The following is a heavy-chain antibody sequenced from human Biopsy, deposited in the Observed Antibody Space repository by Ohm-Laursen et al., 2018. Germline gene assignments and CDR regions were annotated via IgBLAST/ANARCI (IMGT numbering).Heavy chain of an antibody. CDR3: ARDRGGARYGMGV. CDR2: IRRNSAII. V-gene: IGHV3-9*01. D-gene: IGHD1-26*01. CDR1: GFTFDDYG. J-gene: IGHJ6*02. Sequence: RSLRLSCAASGFTFDDYGMHWVRQPPGQGLEWVPGIRRNSAIIDYADSVRGRFTISRDNARRFLFLQMNNLKSEDTAFYYCARDRGGARYGMGVWGRGTTVTVSS.